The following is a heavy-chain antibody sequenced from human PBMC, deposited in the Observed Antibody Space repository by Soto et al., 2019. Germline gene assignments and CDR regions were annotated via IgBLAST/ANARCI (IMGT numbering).Heavy chain of an antibody. CDR1: GYSFINFY. J-gene: IGHJ4*02. D-gene: IGHD3-22*01. V-gene: IGHV1-46*01. CDR3: ARHRGQGYYDSSGNPFDS. Sequence: QVHLVQSGAEVKKPGASVKVSCKASGYSFINFYVHWVRQAPGQGLVWMGIINFSGGGTTYAQKFQGRVTMTRDTSTNTVYMQLTSLRSDDTAVYYCARHRGQGYYDSSGNPFDSWGQGTLVTVSS. CDR2: INFSGGGT.